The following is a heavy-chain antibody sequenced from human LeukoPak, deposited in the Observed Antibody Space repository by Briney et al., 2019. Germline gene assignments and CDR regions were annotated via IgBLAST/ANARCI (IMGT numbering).Heavy chain of an antibody. CDR2: ISISGSTI. J-gene: IGHJ6*02. D-gene: IGHD2-15*01. CDR3: ARGFYCSGGSCYYYGMDV. V-gene: IGHV3-48*03. CDR1: GFTFSSYE. Sequence: GGSLRLSCAASGFTFSSYEMNWVRQAPGKGLEWVSYISISGSTIYNADSVKGRFTISRDNAKNSLYLQMNSLRAEDTAVYYCARGFYCSGGSCYYYGMDVWGQGTTVTVSS.